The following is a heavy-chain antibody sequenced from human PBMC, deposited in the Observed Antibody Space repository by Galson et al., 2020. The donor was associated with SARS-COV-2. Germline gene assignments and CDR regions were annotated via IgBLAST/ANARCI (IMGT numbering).Heavy chain of an antibody. J-gene: IGHJ4*02. CDR3: ARYIAAAGDNYFDY. CDR1: GFTFSDYY. D-gene: IGHD6-13*01. Sequence: KIGESLKIYCAASGFTFSDYYMSWIRQAPGKGLEWVAYTSSSGSTIYYADSVKGRFTISRDNAKNSLYLQMNSLRAEDTAVYYCARYIAAAGDNYFDYWGQGTLVTVSS. V-gene: IGHV3-11*01. CDR2: TSSSGSTI.